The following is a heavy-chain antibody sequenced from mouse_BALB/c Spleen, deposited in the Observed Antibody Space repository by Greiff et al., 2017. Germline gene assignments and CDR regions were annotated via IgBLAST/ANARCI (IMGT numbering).Heavy chain of an antibody. D-gene: IGHD2-10*02. CDR1: GYTFTSYW. CDR2: INPSTGYT. J-gene: IGHJ2*01. V-gene: IGHV1-7*01. CDR3: AREGYGNYPPFDY. Sequence: QVQLQQSGAELAKPGASVKMSCKASGYTFTSYWMHWVKQRPGQGLEWIGYINPSTGYTEYNQKFKDKATLTADKSSSTAYMQLSSLTSEDSAVYYCAREGYGNYPPFDYWGQGTTLTVSS.